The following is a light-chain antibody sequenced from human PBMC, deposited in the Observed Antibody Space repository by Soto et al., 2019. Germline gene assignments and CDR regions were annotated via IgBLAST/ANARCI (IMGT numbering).Light chain of an antibody. Sequence: QSVLTQPPSVSGAPGQRVTISCTGSSSNIGAGYDVHWYQQLPGTAPKLHIYGNSNRPSGVPDRFSGSKSGTSASLAITGLQAEDEADYYCQSYDSSLVGGVFGGGTKLTVL. CDR1: SSNIGAGYD. CDR3: QSYDSSLVGGV. V-gene: IGLV1-40*01. CDR2: GNS. J-gene: IGLJ3*02.